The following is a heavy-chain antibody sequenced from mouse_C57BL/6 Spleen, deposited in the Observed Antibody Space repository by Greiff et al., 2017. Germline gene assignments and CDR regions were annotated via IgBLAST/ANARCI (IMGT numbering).Heavy chain of an antibody. Sequence: EVQRVESGGGLVQPGGSLKLSCAASGFTFSDYGMAWVRQAPRTGPEWVAFISNLAYSIYYADTVTGRFTISRENAKNTLYLEMSSLRSEDTAMYYGARRGRGTYYFDDWGQGTTLTVSS. CDR1: GFTFSDYG. J-gene: IGHJ2*01. D-gene: IGHD3-3*01. CDR3: ARRGRGTYYFDD. V-gene: IGHV5-15*04. CDR2: ISNLAYSI.